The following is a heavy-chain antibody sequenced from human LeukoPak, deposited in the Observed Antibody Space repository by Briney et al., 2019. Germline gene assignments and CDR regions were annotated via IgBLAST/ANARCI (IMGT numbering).Heavy chain of an antibody. CDR3: ARGDSGGMDY. V-gene: IGHV3-21*01. Sequence: GGSLRLSCEASGFTFSAYAMTWVRQAPGKGLEWVSSISSSSSYIYYADSVKGRFTISRDNANNSLYLQMNSLRAEDTTVYYCARGDSGGMDYWGQGTLVTVSS. J-gene: IGHJ4*02. D-gene: IGHD3-16*01. CDR2: ISSSSSYI. CDR1: GFTFSAYA.